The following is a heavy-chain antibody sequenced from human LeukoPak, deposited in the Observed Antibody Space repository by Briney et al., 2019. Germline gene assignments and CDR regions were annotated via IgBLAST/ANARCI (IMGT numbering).Heavy chain of an antibody. V-gene: IGHV4-59*01. D-gene: IGHD5-18*01. J-gene: IGHJ2*01. CDR2: IYYSGST. Sequence: SETLSLTCTVSGGSISSYYWSWFRQTPGKGPEWIGYIYYSGSTKYNPSLKSRVTISVDRSKNQFSLKLNSVTAADTAVYYCARYWGVQLWPHWYYDLWGRGSLVTVSS. CDR3: ARYWGVQLWPHWYYDL. CDR1: GGSISSYY.